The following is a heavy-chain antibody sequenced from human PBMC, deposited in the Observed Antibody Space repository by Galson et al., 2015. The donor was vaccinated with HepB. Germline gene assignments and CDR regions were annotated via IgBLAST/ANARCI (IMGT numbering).Heavy chain of an antibody. CDR3: ARVSNPRLLYEWYFDY. J-gene: IGHJ4*02. CDR2: IWYDGSNK. Sequence: SLRLSCAASGFTFSSYGMHWVRQAPGKGLEWVAVIWYDGSNKYYADSVKGRFTISRDNSKNTLYLQMNSLRAEDTAVYYCARVSNPRLLYEWYFDYWGQGTLVTVSS. V-gene: IGHV3-33*01. D-gene: IGHD2-2*02. CDR1: GFTFSSYG.